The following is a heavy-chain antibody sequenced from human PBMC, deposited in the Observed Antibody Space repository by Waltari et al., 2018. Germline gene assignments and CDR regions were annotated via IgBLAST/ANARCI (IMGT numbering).Heavy chain of an antibody. J-gene: IGHJ4*02. CDR2: FDHEDGET. D-gene: IGHD6-13*01. Sequence: QVQLEQSGAEVKKPGASVKDSCKVSGYTLSEISMHWVRQAPGKGLEWMGGFDHEDGETIYAQKLQGRVTVTEDTSTDTAYMELSSLRSEDTAVYYCATEVVGYGSNWYFDYWGQGTLVTVSS. CDR1: GYTLSEIS. V-gene: IGHV1-24*01. CDR3: ATEVVGYGSNWYFDY.